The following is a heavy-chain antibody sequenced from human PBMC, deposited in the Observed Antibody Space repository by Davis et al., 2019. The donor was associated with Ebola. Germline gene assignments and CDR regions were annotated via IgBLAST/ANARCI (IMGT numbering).Heavy chain of an antibody. Sequence: SETLSLTCTVSGSSISSGSYWGWIRQPPGKGLEWIGSIYHSGSTYYNPSLKSRVTISVDTSKNQFSLKLSSVTAADTAVYYCARAIGGYEGWGYYYYGMDVWGQGTTVTVSS. J-gene: IGHJ6*02. CDR1: GSSISSGSY. V-gene: IGHV4-38-2*02. D-gene: IGHD5-12*01. CDR2: IYHSGST. CDR3: ARAIGGYEGWGYYYYGMDV.